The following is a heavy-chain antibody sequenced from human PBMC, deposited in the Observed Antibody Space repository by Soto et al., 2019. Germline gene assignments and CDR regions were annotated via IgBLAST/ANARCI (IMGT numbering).Heavy chain of an antibody. Sequence: QLQLQEWGPGLVKPSETLSLTCTVSGGSISSSSYYWGWIRQPPGKGLEWIGSLYYTGSTYYIPSLKSRVTISVDTSKNKFSLKLSSVTAADTAVYYCARHLGIAAAAKDVWGQGTTVTVSS. CDR2: LYYTGST. V-gene: IGHV4-39*01. J-gene: IGHJ6*02. D-gene: IGHD6-13*01. CDR3: ARHLGIAAAAKDV. CDR1: GGSISSSSYY.